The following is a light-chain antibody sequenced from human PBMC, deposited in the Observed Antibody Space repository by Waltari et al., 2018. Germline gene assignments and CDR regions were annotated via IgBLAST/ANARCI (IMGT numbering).Light chain of an antibody. J-gene: IGKJ2*01. V-gene: IGKV3-20*01. CDR1: QSVTFSY. CDR2: GAS. CDR3: QQYGSSPST. Sequence: EIVLTQSPATLSLSPGESATLSCRASQSVTFSYLAWYQQKPGQAPRVLIYGASSRATCIPARFSGSGSGTDFTLTISRLEPEDFAVYYCQQYGSSPSTFGQGTKLEIK.